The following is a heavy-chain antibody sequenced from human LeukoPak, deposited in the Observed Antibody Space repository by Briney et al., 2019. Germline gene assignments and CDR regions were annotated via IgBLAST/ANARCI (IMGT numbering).Heavy chain of an antibody. Sequence: ASVTVSCKASGYTFTSHGISWVRQAPGQGLEWMGWISAYNGNTNYAQKLQGRVTMTTDTSTSTAYMELRSLRSDDTAVYYCARDNAGYDILTGYYSLYYMDVWGKGTTVTISS. CDR2: ISAYNGNT. J-gene: IGHJ6*03. CDR3: ARDNAGYDILTGYYSLYYMDV. V-gene: IGHV1-18*01. CDR1: GYTFTSHG. D-gene: IGHD3-9*01.